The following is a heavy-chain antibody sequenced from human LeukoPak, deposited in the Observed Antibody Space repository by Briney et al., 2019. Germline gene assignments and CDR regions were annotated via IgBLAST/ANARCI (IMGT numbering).Heavy chain of an antibody. CDR3: ARVRNYYGSGSYYTFDY. V-gene: IGHV1-2*02. CDR2: INPNSGGT. J-gene: IGHJ4*02. CDR1: GYTFTGYY. D-gene: IGHD3-10*01. Sequence: GASVTVSCTASGYTFTGYYMHWVRQAPGQGLEWMGWINPNSGGTNYAQKFQGRVTMTRDTSISTAYMELSRLRSDDTAVYYCARVRNYYGSGSYYTFDYWGQGTLVTVSS.